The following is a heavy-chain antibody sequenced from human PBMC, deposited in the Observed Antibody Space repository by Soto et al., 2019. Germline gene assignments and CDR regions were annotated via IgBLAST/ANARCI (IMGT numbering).Heavy chain of an antibody. J-gene: IGHJ6*02. CDR3: ARSLVVPAAISYYYYGMDV. Sequence: ASVKVSCKASGYSFTSYAIHWVRQAPGQRLEWMGWINADNGNTNIAQKFQGRVTITRNTSTNTAYMELSSLSSEDTAVYYCARSLVVPAAISYYYYGMDVRAQRTTVTVSS. D-gene: IGHD2-2*02. CDR1: GYSFTSYA. V-gene: IGHV1-3*01. CDR2: INADNGNT.